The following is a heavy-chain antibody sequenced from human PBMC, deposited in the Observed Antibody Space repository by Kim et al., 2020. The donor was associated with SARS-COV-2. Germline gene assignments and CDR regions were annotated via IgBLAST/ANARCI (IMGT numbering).Heavy chain of an antibody. CDR2: T. CDR3: ARGWMSRGMDV. Sequence: TYYPGSVKGRFTISRENAKNSLYLQMNSLRAGDTAVYYCARGWMSRGMDVWGQGTTVTVSS. V-gene: IGHV3-13*01. D-gene: IGHD5-12*01. J-gene: IGHJ6*02.